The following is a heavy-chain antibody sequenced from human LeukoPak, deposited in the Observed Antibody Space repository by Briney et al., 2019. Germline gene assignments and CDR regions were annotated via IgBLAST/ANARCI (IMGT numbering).Heavy chain of an antibody. CDR2: ISGSGATT. V-gene: IGHV3-23*01. CDR1: GFTFSSYT. D-gene: IGHD3-16*01. J-gene: IGHJ6*02. Sequence: PGGSLRLSCAASGFTFSSYTMNWVRQAPGKGLEWVSVISGSGATTDYADSVMGRVTISKDNSNNTLYLQLDSLRAEDTAVYFCAKGLWGAYYYGMDVWGQGTTVTISS. CDR3: AKGLWGAYYYGMDV.